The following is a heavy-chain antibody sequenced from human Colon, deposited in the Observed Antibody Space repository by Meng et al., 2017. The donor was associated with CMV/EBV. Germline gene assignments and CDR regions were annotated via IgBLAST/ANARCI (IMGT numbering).Heavy chain of an antibody. Sequence: ASVKVSCKASGYTFTTFGISWVRQAPGQGPEWMGWINPNSGGTNYAPKFQGRVTLTRDTSITTAYMELSRLRSDDTAVYSCSRRTKGGGRYDYWGLGTLVTVSS. J-gene: IGHJ4*02. CDR3: SRRTKGGGRYDY. CDR2: INPNSGGT. D-gene: IGHD1-26*01. V-gene: IGHV1-2*02. CDR1: GYTFTTFG.